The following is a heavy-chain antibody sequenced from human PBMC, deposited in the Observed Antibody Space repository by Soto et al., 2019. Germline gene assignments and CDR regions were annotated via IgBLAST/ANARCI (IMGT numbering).Heavy chain of an antibody. J-gene: IGHJ4*02. Sequence: QVQLVQSGAEVKKPGSSVKVSCKASGGTFSSYTISWVRQAPGQGLEWMGRIIPILGIANYAQKFEGRVTMPDDKTNITYYMERRSLRSEDMAVYYCTTEAVGSAYAFDYRGQGTLVTGSS. CDR2: IIPILGIA. V-gene: IGHV1-69*02. CDR3: TTEAVGSAYAFDY. D-gene: IGHD1-1*01. CDR1: GGTFSSYT.